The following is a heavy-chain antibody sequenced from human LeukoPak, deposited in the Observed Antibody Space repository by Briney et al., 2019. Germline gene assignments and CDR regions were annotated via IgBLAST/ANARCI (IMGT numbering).Heavy chain of an antibody. CDR1: GFIFSSYA. D-gene: IGHD1-26*01. CDR3: AKRVGGTPDN. V-gene: IGHV3-23*01. Sequence: GGSLRLSCAASGFIFSSYAMSWVRQAPGKGLEWVSAIGGDGVSRDYSDSVKGRFTISRDNSKNTLYLQMNSLRVEDTALYFCAKRVGGTPDNWGLGTLVTVSS. J-gene: IGHJ4*02. CDR2: IGGDGVSR.